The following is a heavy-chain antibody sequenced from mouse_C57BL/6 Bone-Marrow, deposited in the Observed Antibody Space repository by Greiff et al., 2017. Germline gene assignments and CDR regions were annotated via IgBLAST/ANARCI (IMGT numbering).Heavy chain of an antibody. CDR1: GYTFTDYY. J-gene: IGHJ4*01. Sequence: VQRVESGAELVRPGASVKLSCKASGYTFTDYYINWVKQRPGQGLEWIARIYPGSGNTYHNEKFKGKATLTAEKSSSTAYMQLSSLTSEDSAVYFCARRRGNYVNAMDYWGQGTSVTVSS. V-gene: IGHV1-76*01. D-gene: IGHD2-1*01. CDR3: ARRRGNYVNAMDY. CDR2: IYPGSGNT.